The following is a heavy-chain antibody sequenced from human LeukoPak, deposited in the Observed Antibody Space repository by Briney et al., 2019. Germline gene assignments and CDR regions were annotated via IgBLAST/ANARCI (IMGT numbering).Heavy chain of an antibody. D-gene: IGHD2-15*01. CDR2: INSDGSST. CDR3: ARAPQTQGYCSGGSCFVGYYYYYYMDV. Sequence: GGSLRLSCAASGLTFSNAWMHWVRQAPGKGLVWVSRINSDGSSTSYADSVKGRFTISRDNAENTLYLQMNSLRAEDTAVYYCARAPQTQGYCSGGSCFVGYYYYYYMDVWGKGTTVTVSS. J-gene: IGHJ6*03. V-gene: IGHV3-74*01. CDR1: GLTFSNAW.